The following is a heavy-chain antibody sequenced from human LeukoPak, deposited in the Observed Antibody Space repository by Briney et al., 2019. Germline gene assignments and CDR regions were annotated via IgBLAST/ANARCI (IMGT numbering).Heavy chain of an antibody. J-gene: IGHJ4*02. Sequence: GGSLRLSCAASGLTFSSYWMSWVRQAPGKGLEWVANIKQDGSEKYYVDSVKGRFTISRDNAKNSLYLQMNSLRAEDTAVYYCARVSGTATYFDYWGQGTLVTVSS. V-gene: IGHV3-7*01. CDR1: GLTFSSYW. D-gene: IGHD5-18*01. CDR3: ARVSGTATYFDY. CDR2: IKQDGSEK.